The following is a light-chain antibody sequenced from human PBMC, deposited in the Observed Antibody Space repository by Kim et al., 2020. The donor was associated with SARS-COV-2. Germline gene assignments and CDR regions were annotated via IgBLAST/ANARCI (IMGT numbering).Light chain of an antibody. J-gene: IGKJ1*01. CDR1: RGIGND. Sequence: IGDTITITCRASRGIGNDLALYQQKPGKAPNLLIFAASRLQSRVPSRFSGSGSGTDFTLTTSSLQPEDFATFFCLQHSYYPWTFGQGTKVDIK. V-gene: IGKV1-6*01. CDR2: AAS. CDR3: LQHSYYPWT.